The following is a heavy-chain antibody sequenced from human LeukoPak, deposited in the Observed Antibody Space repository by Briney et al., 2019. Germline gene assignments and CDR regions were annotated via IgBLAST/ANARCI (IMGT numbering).Heavy chain of an antibody. V-gene: IGHV3-15*01. D-gene: IGHD2-15*01. Sequence: PGGSLRLSCAASGFTFSSYAMRWVRQAPGKGLEWVGRIKSKSDGGTIDYAAPVKGRFTISRDDSRNTLYLQMNSLKTEDTAVCYCTTRRQDGWWGQGTLVTVS. J-gene: IGHJ4*02. CDR2: IKSKSDGGTI. CDR1: GFTFSSYA. CDR3: TTRRQDGW.